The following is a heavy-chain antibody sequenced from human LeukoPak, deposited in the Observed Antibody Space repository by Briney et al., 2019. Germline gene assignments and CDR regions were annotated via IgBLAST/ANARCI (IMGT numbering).Heavy chain of an antibody. CDR1: GGSINTNPYY. V-gene: IGHV4-39*07. J-gene: IGHJ6*03. CDR2: IYYTSTT. CDR3: ARVTGSYYFYYYMDV. D-gene: IGHD3-10*01. Sequence: SETLSLTCTVSGGSINTNPYYWGWIRQPPGKGLEWIANIYYTSTTYYNPSLKSRVTISIDTSKNQFYLKLSSVTAADTAVYYCARVTGSYYFYYYMDVWGKGTTVTVSS.